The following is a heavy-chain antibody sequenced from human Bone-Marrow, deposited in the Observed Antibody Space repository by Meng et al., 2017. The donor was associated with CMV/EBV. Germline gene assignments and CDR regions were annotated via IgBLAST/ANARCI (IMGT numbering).Heavy chain of an antibody. CDR1: GFSLSTSGVG. Sequence: SGPTLVKPTQTLTLTCTFSGFSLSTSGVGVGWIRQPPGKALEWLALIYWNDDKRYSPSLKSRLTITKDTSKNQVVLTMTNMDPVDTATYYCAHSLQQWSSCYFDYWGQGTLVTVSS. D-gene: IGHD5-18*01. V-gene: IGHV2-5*01. CDR2: IYWNDDK. CDR3: AHSLQQWSSCYFDY. J-gene: IGHJ4*02.